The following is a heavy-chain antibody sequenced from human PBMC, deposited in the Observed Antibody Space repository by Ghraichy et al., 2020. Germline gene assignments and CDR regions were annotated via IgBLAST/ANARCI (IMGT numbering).Heavy chain of an antibody. J-gene: IGHJ4*02. CDR2: ISITSTTI. V-gene: IGHV3-48*01. D-gene: IGHD6-13*01. CDR3: ATEIAAGGENY. CDR1: GFTFSTSS. Sequence: GGSLRLSCAASGFTFSTSSMNWVRQAPGKGLEWVSYISITSTTIYYADSVKGRFTISRDNAKNSLYLQMNSLRAEDTAVYYCATEIAAGGENYLGQGTLVTVSS.